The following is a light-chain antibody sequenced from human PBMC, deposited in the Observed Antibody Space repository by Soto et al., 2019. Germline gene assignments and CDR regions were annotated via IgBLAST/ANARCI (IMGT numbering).Light chain of an antibody. Sequence: DIQMTQSPSTLSASVGARVTITCRASQSISSWLAWYQQKPGKAPTLLIYKAASLESGVPSRFSGSGSGTEFTLTISSLQPDDFATYYCQQYNSYSYTFGQGTKLEIK. CDR1: QSISSW. CDR3: QQYNSYSYT. V-gene: IGKV1-5*03. CDR2: KAA. J-gene: IGKJ2*01.